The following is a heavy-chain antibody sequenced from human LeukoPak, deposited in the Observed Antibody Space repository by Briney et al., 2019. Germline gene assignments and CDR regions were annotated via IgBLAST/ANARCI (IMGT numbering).Heavy chain of an antibody. V-gene: IGHV4-59*01. Sequence: SETLSLTCTVSGDSISSYYWSWMRQPPGKGLEWIGYIYYSGSTNYNPSLKSRVTISVDTSKNQFSLKLSSVTAADTAVYYCARDAYIYGTDYWGQGTLVTVSS. CDR2: IYYSGST. CDR1: GDSISSYY. J-gene: IGHJ4*02. D-gene: IGHD5-18*01. CDR3: ARDAYIYGTDY.